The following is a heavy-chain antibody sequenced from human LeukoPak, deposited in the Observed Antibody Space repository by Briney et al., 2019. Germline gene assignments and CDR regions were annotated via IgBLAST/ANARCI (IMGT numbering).Heavy chain of an antibody. Sequence: ASVKVSYKACGYTFTGYYMHWVRQAPGQGLEWMGGINPNSGGTNYAQKFQGRVTMTRDTSISTAYMELSRLRSDDTAVYYCAVLRYGSGSYYNFDYWGQGTLVTVSS. CDR3: AVLRYGSGSYYNFDY. V-gene: IGHV1-2*02. J-gene: IGHJ4*02. CDR1: GYTFTGYY. CDR2: INPNSGGT. D-gene: IGHD3-10*01.